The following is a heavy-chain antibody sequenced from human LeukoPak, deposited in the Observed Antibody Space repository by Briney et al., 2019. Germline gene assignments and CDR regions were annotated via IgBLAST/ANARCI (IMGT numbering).Heavy chain of an antibody. Sequence: GETLRLSCAASGFTFSSYGMSWVRQAPGKGLEWVSAISGSGDSTYYADSVKGRFTISRDDSRNTAYLQINSLKIEDTAVYYCTTRISVADGNTEFWGLGTLVTVSS. D-gene: IGHD6-19*01. CDR2: ISGSGDST. CDR1: GFTFSSYG. J-gene: IGHJ4*02. V-gene: IGHV3-23*01. CDR3: TTRISVADGNTEF.